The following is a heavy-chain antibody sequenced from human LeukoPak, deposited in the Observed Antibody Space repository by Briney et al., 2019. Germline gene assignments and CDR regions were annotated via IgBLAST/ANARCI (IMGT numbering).Heavy chain of an antibody. J-gene: IGHJ4*02. Sequence: GGSLRLSCAASGFSFSSYAMHWVRQPPGKGLEYVSAISSNGGSTYYANSVKGRFTISRDNSKNTLYLEMGSLRAEDTAVYYCARRYGSGSHYYDYWGQGTLVTVSS. CDR2: ISSNGGST. CDR1: GFSFSSYA. D-gene: IGHD3-10*01. V-gene: IGHV3-64*01. CDR3: ARRYGSGSHYYDY.